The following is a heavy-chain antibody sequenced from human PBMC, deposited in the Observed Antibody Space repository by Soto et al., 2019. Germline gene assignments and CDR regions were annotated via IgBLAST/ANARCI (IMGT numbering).Heavy chain of an antibody. Sequence: GASVKVPCKASGYTFTAFYMHWVRQAPGQGLEWMGWINPNSGVTNLAQKFQGRVTMTRDTSISTAYMELSRLTSDDTAVFYCAAALGNFWGQGTLVTVS. V-gene: IGHV1-2*02. CDR3: AAALGNF. D-gene: IGHD7-27*01. J-gene: IGHJ4*02. CDR2: INPNSGVT. CDR1: GYTFTAFY.